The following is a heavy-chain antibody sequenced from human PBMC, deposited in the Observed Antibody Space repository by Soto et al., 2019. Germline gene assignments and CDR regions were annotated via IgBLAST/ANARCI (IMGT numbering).Heavy chain of an antibody. Sequence: ASVKVSCKDSGYTFTSSGISSVRQAPGQGLEWIGWIIAYNVNTNYAQNLHGIATKTTHTSTSTAYRELRSLRSDDTAVYYCAREGGLTYYDILTGSYNWFDPWGQGTRVTVSA. CDR2: IIAYNVNT. CDR3: AREGGLTYYDILTGSYNWFDP. V-gene: IGHV1-18*01. J-gene: IGHJ5*02. CDR1: GYTFTSSG. D-gene: IGHD3-9*01.